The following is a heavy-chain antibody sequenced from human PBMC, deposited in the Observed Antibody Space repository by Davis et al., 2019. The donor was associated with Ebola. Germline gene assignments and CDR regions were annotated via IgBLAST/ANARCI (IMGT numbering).Heavy chain of an antibody. Sequence: GESLKISCVDSVITFSSYAMTWVRQAPGKGLEWVASISSRSKYIYYADSLKGRFTISRDNAKDTLFLQINSLRVEDTAVYYCARDPVDPESDYYFYGMDLWGKGTTVTVSS. D-gene: IGHD4-23*01. CDR1: VITFSSYA. CDR3: ARDPVDPESDYYFYGMDL. V-gene: IGHV3-21*06. J-gene: IGHJ6*04. CDR2: ISSRSKYI.